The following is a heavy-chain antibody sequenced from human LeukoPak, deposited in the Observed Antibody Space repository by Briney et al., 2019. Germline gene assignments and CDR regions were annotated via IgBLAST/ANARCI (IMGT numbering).Heavy chain of an antibody. D-gene: IGHD6-19*01. Sequence: GASVKVSCKASGYTFTSYDINWVRQATGQGLEWMGWMNPNSGNTGYAQKFQGRVTMTRNTSISTAYMELSSLRSEDTAVYYCARDRDSSGWYLPETYGMDVWGQGTTVTVSS. CDR1: GYTFTSYD. CDR3: ARDRDSSGWYLPETYGMDV. V-gene: IGHV1-8*01. J-gene: IGHJ6*02. CDR2: MNPNSGNT.